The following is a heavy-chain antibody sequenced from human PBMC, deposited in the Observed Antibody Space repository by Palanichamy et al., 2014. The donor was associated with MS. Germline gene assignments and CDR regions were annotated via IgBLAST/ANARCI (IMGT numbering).Heavy chain of an antibody. J-gene: IGHJ4*02. V-gene: IGHV3-33*01. D-gene: IGHD3-10*01. CDR1: GFTFSSYG. CDR2: IWYDGSNK. Sequence: QVQLVESGGGVVQPGRSLRLSCAASGFTFSSYGMHWVRQAPGKGLEWVAVIWYDGSNKYYADSVKGRFTISRDNSKNTLYLQMNSLRAEDTAVYYCARDPKGWRGAPRFHFDYWGQGTLVTVSS. CDR3: ARDPKGWRGAPRFHFDY.